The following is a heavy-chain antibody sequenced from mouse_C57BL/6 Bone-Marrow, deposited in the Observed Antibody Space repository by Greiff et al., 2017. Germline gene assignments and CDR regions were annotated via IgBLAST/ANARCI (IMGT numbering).Heavy chain of an antibody. Sequence: DVHLVESGGDLVKPGGSLKLSCAASGFTFSSYGMCWVRQTPDKRLEWVATISSGGSYTYYPDSVKGRFTISRDNAKNTLYLKMSSLKSEDTAMYYWARPTVFYYFDFWGAGTARTVSS. J-gene: IGHJ2*01. CDR3: ARPTVFYYFDF. V-gene: IGHV5-6*01. D-gene: IGHD1-1*01. CDR1: GFTFSSYG. CDR2: ISSGGSYT.